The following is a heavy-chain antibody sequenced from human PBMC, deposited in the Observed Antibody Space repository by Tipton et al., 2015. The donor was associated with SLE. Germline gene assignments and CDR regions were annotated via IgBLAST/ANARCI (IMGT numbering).Heavy chain of an antibody. D-gene: IGHD7-27*01. V-gene: IGHV4-31*03. CDR1: GGSISSGGYY. Sequence: LRLSCTVSGGSISSGGYYWSWIRQHPGKGLEWIGYIYYSGGTYYNPSLKSRVTISVDTSKNQFSLKLSSVTAADTAVYYCARDLLGIEAFDIWGQGTMVTVSS. CDR2: IYYSGGT. J-gene: IGHJ3*02. CDR3: ARDLLGIEAFDI.